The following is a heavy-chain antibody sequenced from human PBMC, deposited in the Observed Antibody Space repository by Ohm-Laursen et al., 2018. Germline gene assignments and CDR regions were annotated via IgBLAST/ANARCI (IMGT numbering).Heavy chain of an antibody. V-gene: IGHV1-8*01. CDR1: GYTFTSFD. Sequence: VSSVKVSCKASGYTFTSFDINWVRQATGQGLEWMGWMNPNSGNTGYAQKFQGRVTMTRNTSISTAYMELSSLRSEDTAVYYCARPTSRVSSGWYQTDVWGQGTTVTVSS. J-gene: IGHJ6*02. CDR2: MNPNSGNT. D-gene: IGHD6-19*01. CDR3: ARPTSRVSSGWYQTDV.